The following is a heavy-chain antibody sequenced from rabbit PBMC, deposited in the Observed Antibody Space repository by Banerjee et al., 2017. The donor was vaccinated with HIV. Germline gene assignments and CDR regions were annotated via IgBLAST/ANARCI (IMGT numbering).Heavy chain of an antibody. J-gene: IGHJ3*01. CDR3: ARVTGYGSTSGHPTRLDL. D-gene: IGHD1-1*01. CDR2: IGAAST. CDR1: GFSFSNTYY. Sequence: QSLEESGGDLVKPGASLTLTCTASGFSFSNTYYIYWVRQAPGKGLEWIACIGAASTYYATWAKGRFTISKTSSTTVTLQMTSLTAADTATYFCARVTGYGSTSGHPTRLDLWGPGTLVTVS. V-gene: IGHV1S40*01.